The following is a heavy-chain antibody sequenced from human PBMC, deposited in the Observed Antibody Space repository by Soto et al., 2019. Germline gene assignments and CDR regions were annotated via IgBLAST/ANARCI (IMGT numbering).Heavy chain of an antibody. Sequence: SETLSLTCAVSGGSISSGAYSWSWIRQPPGKDLEWIGYIYHSGSTYYNPSLKSRVTISVDRSNNQFSLNLNSVTAADTAVYFCARVIAATDTISVWFDPWGQGTLVTVSS. CDR3: ARVIAATDTISVWFDP. CDR2: IYHSGST. V-gene: IGHV4-30-2*01. D-gene: IGHD6-13*01. J-gene: IGHJ5*02. CDR1: GGSISSGAYS.